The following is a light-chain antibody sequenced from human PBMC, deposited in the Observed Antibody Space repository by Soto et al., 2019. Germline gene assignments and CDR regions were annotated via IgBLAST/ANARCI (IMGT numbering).Light chain of an antibody. CDR2: GAS. Sequence: SQSVVTNLAWYQQKPGQAPRLLIYGASTRATGIPARFSGIWSGTECTLTSCRLPSEDFARYYGQRDNTLRRWTSGQGTKVDIK. CDR1: QSVVTN. CDR3: QRDNTLRRWT. V-gene: IGKV3-15*01. J-gene: IGKJ1*01.